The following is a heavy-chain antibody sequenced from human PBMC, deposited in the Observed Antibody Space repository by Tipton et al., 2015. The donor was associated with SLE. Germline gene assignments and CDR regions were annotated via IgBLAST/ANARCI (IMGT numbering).Heavy chain of an antibody. Sequence: QSGAEVKRPGSSVKVSCKASGGSINTYKVSWVRQAPGQRLEWVGGIIPEYETTNYAQKFHGRVAISADTSTSSVYLQLSSLRSDDTAVYYCATQVKTASRRLRGFHKYYYNYYGMDVWGQGTTVTVSS. CDR2: IIPEYETT. CDR1: GGSINTYK. CDR3: ATQVKTASRRLRGFHKYYYNYYGMDV. J-gene: IGHJ6*02. V-gene: IGHV1-69*06. D-gene: IGHD2-21*02.